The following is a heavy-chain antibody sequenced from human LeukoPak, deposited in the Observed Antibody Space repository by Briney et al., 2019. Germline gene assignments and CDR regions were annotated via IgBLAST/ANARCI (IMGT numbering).Heavy chain of an antibody. CDR1: GYIFTTYY. CDR2: INPSVGSA. CDR3: AREPMGVTVHFDH. V-gene: IGHV1-46*01. D-gene: IGHD3-16*02. J-gene: IGHJ4*02. Sequence: ASVKVSCKASGYIFTTYYLNWVRQAPGQGLEWIGMINPSVGSAKFAQRFQGRVTMTMDRSTSTVYMDLNSLRSDDTAVYYCAREPMGVTVHFDHWGEGTRVTVSS.